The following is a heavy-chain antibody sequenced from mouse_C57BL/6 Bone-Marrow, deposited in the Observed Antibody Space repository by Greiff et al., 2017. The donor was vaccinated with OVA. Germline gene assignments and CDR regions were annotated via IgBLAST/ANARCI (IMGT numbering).Heavy chain of an antibody. V-gene: IGHV1-76*01. D-gene: IGHD2-3*01. CDR1: GYTFPDYY. CDR3: ARLEGYYEGG. J-gene: IGHJ2*01. CDR2: IYPGSGNT. Sequence: VKLMESGAELVRPGASVKLSCKASGYTFPDYYINWVKQRPGQGLEWIARIYPGSGNTYYNETFKGKATLTAEKSSSTAYMQLSSLTSEDSAVYFCARLEGYYEGGWGPGTTLTVSS.